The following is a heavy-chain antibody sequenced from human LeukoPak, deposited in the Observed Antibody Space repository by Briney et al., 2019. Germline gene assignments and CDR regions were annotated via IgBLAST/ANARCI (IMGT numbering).Heavy chain of an antibody. CDR3: ARSAKYYYGSGSYYVY. J-gene: IGHJ4*02. D-gene: IGHD3-10*01. V-gene: IGHV4-4*07. Sequence: GSLRLSCAASGFTFSSYAMSWIRQPAGKGLEWIGRIYTSGSTNYNPSLKSRVTMSVDTSKNQFSLKLSSVTAADTAVYYCARSAKYYYGSGSYYVYWGQGTLVTVSS. CDR1: GFTFSSYA. CDR2: IYTSGST.